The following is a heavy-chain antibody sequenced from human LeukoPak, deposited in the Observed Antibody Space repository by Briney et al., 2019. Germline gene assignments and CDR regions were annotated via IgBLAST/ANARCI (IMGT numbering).Heavy chain of an antibody. V-gene: IGHV1-2*02. CDR2: INPNSGGT. J-gene: IGHJ3*01. CDR1: GYTFTGYY. CDR3: ASRVGVVTAIHAFDV. D-gene: IGHD2-21*02. Sequence: GASVKVSCKASGYTFTGYYMHWVRQAPGQGLEWMGWINPNSGGTNYAQKFQGRVTIIADKSTNTAFMELSRLRSDDTAVYYCASRVGVVTAIHAFDVWGQGTMVTVSS.